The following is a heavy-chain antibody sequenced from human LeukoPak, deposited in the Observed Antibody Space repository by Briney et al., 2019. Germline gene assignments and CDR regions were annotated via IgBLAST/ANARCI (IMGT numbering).Heavy chain of an antibody. CDR2: IHPNRGGT. CDR1: GYTFTGYY. V-gene: IGHV1-2*02. D-gene: IGHD2-15*01. CDR3: ARDPDCSGGSCYSEDWFDP. J-gene: IGHJ5*02. Sequence: ASVKVSCKASGYTFTGYYMHWVRQAPGQGLEWMGWIHPNRGGTNYAQKFQGRVTMTRNTSISTAYMELSRLRSDDTAVYYCARDPDCSGGSCYSEDWFDPWGQGTLVTVSS.